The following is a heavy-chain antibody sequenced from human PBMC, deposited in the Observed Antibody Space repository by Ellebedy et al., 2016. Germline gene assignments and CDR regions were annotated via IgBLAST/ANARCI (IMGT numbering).Heavy chain of an antibody. CDR3: ARGELGDDGGYFDY. CDR2: IGYDGSNK. D-gene: IGHD7-27*01. CDR1: GFTFSSYG. Sequence: GESLKISCAASGFTFSSYGMHWVRQAPGKGLEWVAVIGYDGSNKYYADSVKGRFTISRDNSKNTLYLQMNSLRAEDMAVYYCARGELGDDGGYFDYWGQGTLVTVSS. V-gene: IGHV3-33*08. J-gene: IGHJ4*02.